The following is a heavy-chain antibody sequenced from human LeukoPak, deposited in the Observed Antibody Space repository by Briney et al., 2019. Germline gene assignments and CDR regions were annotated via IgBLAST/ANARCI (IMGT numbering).Heavy chain of an antibody. CDR1: GYIFTSYW. Sequence: GESLRISCKGSGYIFTSYWINWVRQTPGKGLEWMGRIDPSDSYTKYSPSFQVHVTISADKSISTAYLQWSSLKASDTAMYYCARRGLTTYYYYYGMDVWGQGTTVTVSS. CDR2: IDPSDSYT. CDR3: ARRGLTTYYYYYGMDV. D-gene: IGHD1-14*01. V-gene: IGHV5-10-1*01. J-gene: IGHJ6*02.